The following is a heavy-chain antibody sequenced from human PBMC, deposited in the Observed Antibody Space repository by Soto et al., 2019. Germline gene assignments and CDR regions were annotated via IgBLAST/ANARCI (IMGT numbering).Heavy chain of an antibody. V-gene: IGHV3-23*01. D-gene: IGHD6-13*01. Sequence: VGCLKLGCAVSGFTLSSSAVSWVRQAPGKGLEWVSVISNSGSATDYADSVKGRFTISRDNSKNTLLLQMNSLRAEDTAVYYCAKKEGTAPGINYWGQGTLVTVSS. J-gene: IGHJ4*02. CDR2: ISNSGSAT. CDR3: AKKEGTAPGINY. CDR1: GFTLSSSA.